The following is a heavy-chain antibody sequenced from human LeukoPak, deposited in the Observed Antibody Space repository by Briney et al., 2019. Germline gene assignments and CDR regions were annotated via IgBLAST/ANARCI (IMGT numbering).Heavy chain of an antibody. CDR3: ARVKPGIAAAGTWFDP. CDR1: GYTFTSYD. V-gene: IGHV1-2*02. Sequence: GASVKVSCKASGYTFTSYDINWVRQATGQGLEWMGWINPNSGGTNYAQKFQGRVTMTRDTSISTAYMELSRLRSDDTAVYYCARVKPGIAAAGTWFDPWGQGTLVTVSS. J-gene: IGHJ5*02. CDR2: INPNSGGT. D-gene: IGHD6-13*01.